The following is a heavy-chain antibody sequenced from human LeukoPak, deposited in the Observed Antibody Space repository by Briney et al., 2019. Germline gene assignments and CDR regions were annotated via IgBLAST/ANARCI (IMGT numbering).Heavy chain of an antibody. Sequence: PSETLSLTCAVYGGSFSGYYWSWIRQPPGKGLEWIGEINHSGSTNYNPSLKSRVTISVDTSKNQFSLKLSSVTAADTAVYYCARIRFLEWLSQYYFDYWGQGTLVTVSS. CDR1: GGSFSGYY. J-gene: IGHJ4*02. V-gene: IGHV4-34*01. CDR2: INHSGST. CDR3: ARIRFLEWLSQYYFDY. D-gene: IGHD3-3*01.